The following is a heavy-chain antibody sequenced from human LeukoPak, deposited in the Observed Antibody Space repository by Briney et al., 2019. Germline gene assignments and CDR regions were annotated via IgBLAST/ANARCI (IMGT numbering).Heavy chain of an antibody. CDR3: ARSFSGRYYYYYMDV. J-gene: IGHJ6*03. V-gene: IGHV1-69*13. CDR1: GGTFSSYA. Sequence: SVKVSCKASGGTFSSYAISWVRQAPGQGLEWMGGIIPIFGTANYAQKFQGRVTITADESTSTAYMELSSLRSEDTAVYYCARSFSGRYYYYYMDVWGKGTTVTVSS. CDR2: IIPIFGTA. D-gene: IGHD6-19*01.